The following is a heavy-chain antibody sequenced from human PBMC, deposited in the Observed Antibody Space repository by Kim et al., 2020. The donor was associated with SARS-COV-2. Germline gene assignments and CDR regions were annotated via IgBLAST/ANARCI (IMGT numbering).Heavy chain of an antibody. CDR2: DGGIR. J-gene: IGHJ4*02. V-gene: IGHV3-74*01. CDR3: TSIFEY. D-gene: IGHD3-3*02. Sequence: DGGIRYYADSVKGRFTTSRDNANNMVYLQMSSLRVDDTAIYYCTSIFEYWGQGALVTVSS.